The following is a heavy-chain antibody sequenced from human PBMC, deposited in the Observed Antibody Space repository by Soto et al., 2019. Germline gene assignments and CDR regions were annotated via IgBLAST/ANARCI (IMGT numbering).Heavy chain of an antibody. CDR3: ARAITRIKICGVVIRGVGMDV. D-gene: IGHD3-3*01. CDR2: INHSGST. V-gene: IGHV4-34*01. J-gene: IGHJ6*02. Sequence: LSRTCAVYGGSFSGYYWSWIRQPPGKGLEWIGEINHSGSTNYNPSLKSRVTISVGTSKNQFSLKLSSLTAADTAVYYCARAITRIKICGVVIRGVGMDVWGQGTTVTVSS. CDR1: GGSFSGYY.